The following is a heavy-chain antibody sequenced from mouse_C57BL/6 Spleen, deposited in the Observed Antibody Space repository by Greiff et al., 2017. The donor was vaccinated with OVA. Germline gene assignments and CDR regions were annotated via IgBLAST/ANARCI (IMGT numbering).Heavy chain of an antibody. V-gene: IGHV1-61*01. CDR3: AFTTLYFDY. D-gene: IGHD1-1*01. Sequence: QVQLQHPGAELVRPGSSVKLSCKASGYTFTSYWMDWVKQRPGQGLEWIGNIYPSDSETHYNQKFKDKATLTVDKSSSTAYMQLSSLTSEDSAVYYCAFTTLYFDYWGQGTTLTVSS. CDR1: GYTFTSYW. CDR2: IYPSDSET. J-gene: IGHJ2*01.